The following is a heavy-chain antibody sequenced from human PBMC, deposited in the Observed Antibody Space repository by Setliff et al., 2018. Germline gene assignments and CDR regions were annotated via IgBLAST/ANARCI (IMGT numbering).Heavy chain of an antibody. CDR1: GFSFNNYA. V-gene: IGHV3-30-3*01. CDR2: MSYDGSNK. J-gene: IGHJ4*02. Sequence: PGGSLRLSCAASGFSFNNYAMHWVRQAPGKGLEWVAVMSYDGSNKYYADSVKGRFTISRDNSRNTLYLQMNSLRVEDTAVYYCARRIKEGNHFFDYWGQGTLVTVSS. D-gene: IGHD2-15*01. CDR3: ARRIKEGNHFFDY.